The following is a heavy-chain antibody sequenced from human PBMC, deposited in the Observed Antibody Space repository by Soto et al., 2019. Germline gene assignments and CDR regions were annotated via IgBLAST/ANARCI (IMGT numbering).Heavy chain of an antibody. D-gene: IGHD3-9*01. CDR1: GFTFSGSA. Sequence: EVQLVESGGGLVQPGGSLKLSCAASGFTFSGSAMHWVRQASGKGLECVGRIRSKANNYATAYAASVKGRFTTSRDDSKNTAYQQMSSLKIEDTAVYYCTYFDAAAGVDYWAQGTLVPVS. CDR3: TYFDAAAGVDY. V-gene: IGHV3-73*02. J-gene: IGHJ4*02. CDR2: IRSKANNYAT.